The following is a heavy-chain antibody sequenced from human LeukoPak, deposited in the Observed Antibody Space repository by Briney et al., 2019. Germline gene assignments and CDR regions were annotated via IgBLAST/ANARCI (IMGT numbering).Heavy chain of an antibody. CDR3: ANDISESWFGELSAFDI. CDR1: GFTFDDYA. D-gene: IGHD3-10*01. V-gene: IGHV3-9*01. J-gene: IGHJ3*02. Sequence: PGGSLRLSCAASGFTFDDYAMHWVRQAPGKGLEWVSGISWNSGSIGYADSVKGRFTISRDNAKNSLYLQMNSLRAEDTALYYCANDISESWFGELSAFDIWGQGTMVTVSS. CDR2: ISWNSGSI.